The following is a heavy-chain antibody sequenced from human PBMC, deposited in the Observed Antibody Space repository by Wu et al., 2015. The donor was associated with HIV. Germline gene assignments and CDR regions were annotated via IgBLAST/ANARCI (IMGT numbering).Heavy chain of an antibody. Sequence: QVQLQESGPGLVKPSETLSLTCTVSGGSISSHYWSWIRQPPGKGLEWIGYIYYSGSTNYNPSLKSRVTISVDTSKNQFSLKLSSVTAADTAVYYCASAGIAARPGGAFDIWGQGTMVTVSS. V-gene: IGHV4-59*11. CDR1: GGSISSHY. CDR3: ASAGIAARPGGAFDI. D-gene: IGHD6-6*01. CDR2: IYYSGST. J-gene: IGHJ3*02.